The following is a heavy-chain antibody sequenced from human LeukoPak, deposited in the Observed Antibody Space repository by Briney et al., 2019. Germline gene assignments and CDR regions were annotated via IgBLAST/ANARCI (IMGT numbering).Heavy chain of an antibody. CDR3: ARHPGYYDSSGYYVSAFDI. Sequence: WETLSLNCTVSGASISSSSYDWGWIRQSPGKGLEWIGSIYYSGSTYFNPSLKSRVTMSVDTSKNHFSLKLTSVSAADTAVYYCARHPGYYDSSGYYVSAFDIWGQGTLVTVSS. CDR2: IYYSGST. J-gene: IGHJ3*02. D-gene: IGHD3-22*01. V-gene: IGHV4-39*01. CDR1: GASISSSSYD.